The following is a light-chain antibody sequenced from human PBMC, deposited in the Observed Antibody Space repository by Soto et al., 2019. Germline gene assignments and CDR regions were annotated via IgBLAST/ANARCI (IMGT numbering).Light chain of an antibody. CDR1: SSDVGGYSY. CDR3: ASYTTSSTYV. J-gene: IGLJ1*01. Sequence: QSVLTQPASVSGSPGQSIAISCTGTSSDVGGYSYVSWYQQQPGKAPKLVISDVSNRPSGVSDRFSGSKSGNTASQTISGLQTEDEADYYCASYTTSSTYVFGTGTKXTVL. CDR2: DVS. V-gene: IGLV2-14*01.